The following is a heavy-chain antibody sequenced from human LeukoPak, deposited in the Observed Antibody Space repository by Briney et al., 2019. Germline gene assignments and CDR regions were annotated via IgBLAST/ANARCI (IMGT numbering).Heavy chain of an antibody. V-gene: IGHV3-74*01. J-gene: IGHJ4*02. CDR3: ASGPSGWFASDS. D-gene: IGHD6-19*01. Sequence: GVSLRLSCAASGFTFSSYWMHWVRQAPGKGLVWFSYTNRDGRNTSYADSVKGRFTISRDSAKNTVYLQMTSLRAEDTAVYYCASGPSGWFASDSWGQGTLVTVSS. CDR1: GFTFSSYW. CDR2: TNRDGRNT.